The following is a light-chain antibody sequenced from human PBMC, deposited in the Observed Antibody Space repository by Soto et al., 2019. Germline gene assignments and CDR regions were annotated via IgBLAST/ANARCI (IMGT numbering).Light chain of an antibody. CDR1: QTVLSN. CDR2: GAS. V-gene: IGKV3-15*01. CDR3: HQHYNCPTT. J-gene: IGKJ5*01. Sequence: EIVMTQSPATLSVSPGERATLSCRASQTVLSNLAWYQQKPGQAPRRLIYGASTRATGIPARFSGSGSCTEFSLTISSRLSEDFSAFYCHQHYNCPTTFGQGTRLEIK.